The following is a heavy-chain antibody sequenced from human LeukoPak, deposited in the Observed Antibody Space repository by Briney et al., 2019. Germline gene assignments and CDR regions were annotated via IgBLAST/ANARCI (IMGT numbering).Heavy chain of an antibody. CDR3: ARDPHGSSANCPFDY. Sequence: PSETLSLTCAVSGESITTSDWRRVVRHPPQGRVEWIGYIYRSEGTKYTPSLKSRVTMTGDTSNNTFSRNLSPVTADDTPVYYCARDPHGSSANCPFDYWGQGTLVIVSS. V-gene: IGHV4-4*02. J-gene: IGHJ4*02. CDR1: GESITTSDW. CDR2: IYRSEGT. D-gene: IGHD2-2*01.